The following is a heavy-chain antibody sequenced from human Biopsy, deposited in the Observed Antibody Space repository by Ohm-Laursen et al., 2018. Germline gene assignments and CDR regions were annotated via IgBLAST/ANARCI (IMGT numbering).Heavy chain of an antibody. CDR3: AGGFGSGNYRNFDY. CDR1: RYTFSNYN. V-gene: IGHV1-2*02. D-gene: IGHD3-10*01. Sequence: SAKVSCKASRYTFSNYNIHWVRQAPGQRLEWMGCVTPYNGGPNYGPKFQGRVAMTWDTSISTAYMELSGLMSDDTAVYYFAGGFGSGNYRNFDYWGQGTLVTVSS. J-gene: IGHJ4*02. CDR2: VTPYNGGP.